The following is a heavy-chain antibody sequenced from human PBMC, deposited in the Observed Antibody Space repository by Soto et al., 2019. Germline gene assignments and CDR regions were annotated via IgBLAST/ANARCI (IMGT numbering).Heavy chain of an antibody. CDR1: GFTFSSYA. V-gene: IGHV3-23*01. Sequence: GGSLRLSCAASGFTFSSYAMSWVRQAPGKGLEWVSAISGSGGSTYYADSVKGQFTISRDNSKNTLYLQMNSPRAEDTAVYYCATPGPSVRGGAFDIWGQGTMVTVSS. CDR2: ISGSGGST. CDR3: ATPGPSVRGGAFDI. J-gene: IGHJ3*02. D-gene: IGHD2-2*01.